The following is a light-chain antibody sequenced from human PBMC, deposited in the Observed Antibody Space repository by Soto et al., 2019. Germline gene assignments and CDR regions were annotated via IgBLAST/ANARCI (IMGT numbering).Light chain of an antibody. Sequence: DIVMTQSPDSLVVSLGERATINCKSSQSVFSSSGNKNYLAWFQKKPGQPPKLLISGTSTRESGVPDRFSGSGSGIDFTLTISSLQAEDVAVYYCQQYLGSPITFGQGTRLEIK. J-gene: IGKJ5*01. CDR2: GTS. CDR3: QQYLGSPIT. CDR1: QSVFSSSGNKNY. V-gene: IGKV4-1*01.